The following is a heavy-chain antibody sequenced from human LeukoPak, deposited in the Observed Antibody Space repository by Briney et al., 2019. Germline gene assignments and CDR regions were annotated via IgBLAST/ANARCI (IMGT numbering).Heavy chain of an antibody. V-gene: IGHV3-53*01. CDR1: GFTVSSNY. CDR2: IYSGGST. CDR3: AREAVAGEKTFDY. J-gene: IGHJ4*02. Sequence: GGSLRLSCAASGFTVSSNYMSWVRQAPGKGLEWVSVIYSGGSTYYADSVKGRFTISRDNAKNSLYLQMNSLRAEDTALYHCAREAVAGEKTFDYWGQGTLVTVSS. D-gene: IGHD6-19*01.